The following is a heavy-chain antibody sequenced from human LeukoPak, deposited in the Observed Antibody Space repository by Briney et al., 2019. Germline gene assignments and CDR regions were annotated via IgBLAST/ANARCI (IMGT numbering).Heavy chain of an antibody. D-gene: IGHD6-19*01. Sequence: SETLSFTCAVYGGSFSGYYWSWIRQPPGKGLEWIGEINHSGSTNYNPSLKSRVTISVDTSKNQFSLKLSSVTAADTAVYYCARGLGPSDDAFDIWGQGTMVTVSS. CDR3: ARGLGPSDDAFDI. CDR2: INHSGST. J-gene: IGHJ3*02. CDR1: GGSFSGYY. V-gene: IGHV4-34*01.